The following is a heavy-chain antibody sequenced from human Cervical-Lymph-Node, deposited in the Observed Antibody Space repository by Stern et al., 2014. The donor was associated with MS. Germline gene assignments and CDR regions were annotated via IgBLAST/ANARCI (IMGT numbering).Heavy chain of an antibody. CDR1: GFTFSSHG. V-gene: IGHV3-33*01. CDR3: ARDRHDLGYCSGGSCYLPDY. D-gene: IGHD2-15*01. CDR2: IWYDGSNN. Sequence: VQLVESGGGVVQPGRSLRLSCAASGFTFSSHGMHWVRQAPGKGLEWVAVIWYDGSNNYYAESVKGRFTISRDNSKTTLYLQMNSLRAEDTAVYYCARDRHDLGYCSGGSCYLPDYWGQGTLVTVSS. J-gene: IGHJ4*02.